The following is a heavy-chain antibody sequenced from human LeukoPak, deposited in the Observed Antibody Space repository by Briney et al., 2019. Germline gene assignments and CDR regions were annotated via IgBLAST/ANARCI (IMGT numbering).Heavy chain of an antibody. V-gene: IGHV4-30-2*01. CDR3: ARGFYGSGSQFDY. D-gene: IGHD3-10*01. J-gene: IGHJ4*02. CDR2: IFHTGHT. Sequence: SQTLSLTCAVSGGSISSGDYPWSWIRQPPGKGLEWIGYIFHTGHTSYNPSLKSRVTISVDMSKNQLSLKLSSVTAADTAVYYCARGFYGSGSQFDYWGQGTMVTVSS. CDR1: GGSISSGDYP.